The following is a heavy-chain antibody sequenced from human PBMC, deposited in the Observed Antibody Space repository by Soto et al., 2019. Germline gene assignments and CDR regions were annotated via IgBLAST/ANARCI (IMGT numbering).Heavy chain of an antibody. J-gene: IGHJ3*02. V-gene: IGHV3-64D*08. CDR3: VARLQFDAFDI. D-gene: IGHD4-4*01. CDR1: GFPFSSYA. CDR2: ISSNGGST. Sequence: GGSLKLSCSASGFPFSSYAMHWVRQAPGKGLEYVSAISSNGGSTYYADSVKGRFTISRDNSKNTLYLQMSSLRAEDTAVYYCVARLQFDAFDIWGQGTMVTVSS.